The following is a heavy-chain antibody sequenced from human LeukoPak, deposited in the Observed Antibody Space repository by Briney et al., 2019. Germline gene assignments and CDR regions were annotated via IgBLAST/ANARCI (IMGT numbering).Heavy chain of an antibody. CDR3: ARDSPTYCGGDCYSTGYYYYYGMDV. CDR1: GYTFTGYY. D-gene: IGHD2-21*02. J-gene: IGHJ6*02. CDR2: INPNSGGT. Sequence: GASVKVSCKASGYTFTGYYMHWVRQAPGQGLEWMGWINPNSGGTNYAQKFQGRVTMTRDTSISTAYMELSRLRSDDTVVYYCARDSPTYCGGDCYSTGYYYYYGMDVWGQGTTVTVSS. V-gene: IGHV1-2*02.